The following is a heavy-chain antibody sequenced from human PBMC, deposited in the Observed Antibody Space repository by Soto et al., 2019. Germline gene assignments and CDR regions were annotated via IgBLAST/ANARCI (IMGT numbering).Heavy chain of an antibody. J-gene: IGHJ6*02. Sequence: QVQLVQSGAEVKKPGASVKVSCKASGYTFTSYYMHLVRQAPGQGLEWMGIINPSGGSTSYAQKFQGRVTMTRDTSTSTVYMELSSLRSEDTAVYYCARDVMVRGGGYYGMDVWGQGTTVTVSS. V-gene: IGHV1-46*01. CDR2: INPSGGST. CDR3: ARDVMVRGGGYYGMDV. D-gene: IGHD3-10*01. CDR1: GYTFTSYY.